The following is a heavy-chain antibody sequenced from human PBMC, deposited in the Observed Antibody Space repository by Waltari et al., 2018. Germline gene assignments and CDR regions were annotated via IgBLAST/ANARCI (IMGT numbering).Heavy chain of an antibody. J-gene: IGHJ6*02. CDR2: IYSGGST. CDR1: GFTVSSNY. CDR3: ASEYSSFVLPRGGMDV. V-gene: IGHV3-53*01. Sequence: EVQLVESGGGLIQPGGSLRLSCAASGFTVSSNYMSWVRQAPGKGLEWVSVIYSGGSTYYADSVKGRFTISRDNSKNTLYLQMNSLRAEDTAVYYCASEYSSFVLPRGGMDVWGQGTTVTVSS. D-gene: IGHD6-6*01.